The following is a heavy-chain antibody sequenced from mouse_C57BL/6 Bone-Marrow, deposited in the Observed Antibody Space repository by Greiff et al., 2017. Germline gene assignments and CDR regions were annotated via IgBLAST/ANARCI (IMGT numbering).Heavy chain of an antibody. Sequence: EVKLMESGGDLVKPGGSLKLSCAASGFTFSSYGMSWVRQTPDKRLEWVATISSGGSYTYYPDSVKGRFTISRDNTKNTLYLQMSSLKSEDTAMYYCARHTYRGYFDYWGQGTTLTVSA. CDR2: ISSGGSYT. CDR3: ARHTYRGYFDY. D-gene: IGHD5-1*01. J-gene: IGHJ2*01. V-gene: IGHV5-6*01. CDR1: GFTFSSYG.